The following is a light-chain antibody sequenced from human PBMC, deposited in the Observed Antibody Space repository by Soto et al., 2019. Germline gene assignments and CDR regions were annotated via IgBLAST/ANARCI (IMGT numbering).Light chain of an antibody. V-gene: IGKV1-12*01. Sequence: DIQMTQSPSSVSASVGDRVTITCQASQGISNWLAWYQQKAGKAPKLLIYATSTLQSGVPSRFRGSGSGTEFTLTISSLQPDDVASYYCQQANSFPYTFGQGTKLEIK. J-gene: IGKJ2*01. CDR3: QQANSFPYT. CDR1: QGISNW. CDR2: ATS.